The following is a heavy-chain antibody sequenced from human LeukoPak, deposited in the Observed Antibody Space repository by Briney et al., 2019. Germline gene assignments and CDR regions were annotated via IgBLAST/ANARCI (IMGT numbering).Heavy chain of an antibody. Sequence: SETLSLTCTVSGGSISSSSYYWGWIRQPPGKGLEWIGSIYYSGSTYYNPSLKSRVTISVDTSKNQFSLKLSSVTAADTAVYYCARPVSAYCGGDCYDYWGQGTLVTVSS. CDR3: ARPVSAYCGGDCYDY. CDR2: IYYSGST. J-gene: IGHJ4*02. CDR1: GGSISSSSYY. V-gene: IGHV4-39*01. D-gene: IGHD2-21*01.